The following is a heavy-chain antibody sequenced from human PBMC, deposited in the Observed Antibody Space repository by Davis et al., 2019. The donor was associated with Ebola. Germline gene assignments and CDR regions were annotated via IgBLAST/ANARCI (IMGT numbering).Heavy chain of an antibody. V-gene: IGHV4-39*01. D-gene: IGHD3-3*01. CDR1: GGSISSYY. J-gene: IGHJ6*02. Sequence: SETLSLTCTVSGGSISSYYWGWIRQPPGKGLEWIGSIYYSGSTYYNPSLKSRVTISVDTSKNQFSLKLSSVTAAATAVYYCVSSRLRFLEWLASDYYGMDVWGQGTTVTVSS. CDR2: IYYSGST. CDR3: VSSRLRFLEWLASDYYGMDV.